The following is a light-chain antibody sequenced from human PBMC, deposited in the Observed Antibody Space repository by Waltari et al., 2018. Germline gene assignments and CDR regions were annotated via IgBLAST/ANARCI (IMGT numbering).Light chain of an antibody. V-gene: IGLV6-57*03. J-gene: IGLJ2*01. CDR3: QSYDSSNVV. Sequence: NFMLTQPHSVSESPGKTATISCTRSSGSIARNYVKWYQQRPGSAPTTVIYEDNQRTLGVPYRFSGSIDSPSNSASLTISGLKTEDEADYYCQSYDSSNVVFGGGTKLTVL. CDR2: EDN. CDR1: SGSIARNY.